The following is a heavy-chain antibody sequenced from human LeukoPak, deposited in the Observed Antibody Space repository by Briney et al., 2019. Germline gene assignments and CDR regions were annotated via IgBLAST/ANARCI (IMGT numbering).Heavy chain of an antibody. J-gene: IGHJ4*02. V-gene: IGHV4-4*08. CDR3: ARDSYYVWGSYRSD. CDR2: IYTSGST. D-gene: IGHD3-16*02. Sequence: SETLSLTCAVYGGSFSGYYWSWIRQPPGKGLEWIGRIYTSGSTNYNPSLKSRVTISVDTSKNQFSLKLSSVTAADTAVYYCARDSYYVWGSYRSDWGQGTLVTVSS. CDR1: GGSFSGYY.